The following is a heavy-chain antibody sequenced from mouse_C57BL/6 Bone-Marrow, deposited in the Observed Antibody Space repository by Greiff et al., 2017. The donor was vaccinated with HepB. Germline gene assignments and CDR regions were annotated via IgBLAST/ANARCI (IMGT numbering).Heavy chain of an antibody. CDR1: GYTFTSYW. Sequence: QVQLKQPGAELVKPGASVKLSCKASGYTFTSYWMQWVKQRPGQGLEWIGEIDPSDSYTNYNQKFKGKATLTVDTSSSTAYMQLSSLTSEDSAVYYCARGGGWLLRGFAYWGQGTLVTVSA. D-gene: IGHD2-3*01. J-gene: IGHJ3*01. CDR2: IDPSDSYT. V-gene: IGHV1-50*01. CDR3: ARGGGWLLRGFAY.